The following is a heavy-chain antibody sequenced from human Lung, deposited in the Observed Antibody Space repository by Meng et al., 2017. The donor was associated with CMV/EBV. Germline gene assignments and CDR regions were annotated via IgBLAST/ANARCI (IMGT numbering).Heavy chain of an antibody. D-gene: IGHD1-26*01. J-gene: IGHJ4*02. CDR2: INAYNGDT. CDR1: GYTFTNYG. Sequence: HAQLVQSVGGVKKPGASVKVSCKASGYTFTNYGITWVRQAPGQGLEWMGWINAYNGDTNYAQTLQGRVTMTTDTSTSTAYMELRSLRSDDTAVYYCARVEVGITSGDYWGQGTLVTVS. V-gene: IGHV1-18*01. CDR3: ARVEVGITSGDY.